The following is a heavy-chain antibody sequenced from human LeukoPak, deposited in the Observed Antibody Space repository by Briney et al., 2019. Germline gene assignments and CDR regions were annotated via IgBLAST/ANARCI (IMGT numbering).Heavy chain of an antibody. CDR1: GFTFDDYA. CDR2: ISWNSGSI. Sequence: GGSLRLSCAASGFTFDDYAMHWVRQAPGKGLEWVSGISWNSGSIGYADSVKGRFTISRDNAKNSLYLQMNSLRAEDTALYYCAKAVDTAMAHWGQGTMVTVSS. D-gene: IGHD5-18*01. CDR3: AKAVDTAMAH. V-gene: IGHV3-9*01. J-gene: IGHJ3*01.